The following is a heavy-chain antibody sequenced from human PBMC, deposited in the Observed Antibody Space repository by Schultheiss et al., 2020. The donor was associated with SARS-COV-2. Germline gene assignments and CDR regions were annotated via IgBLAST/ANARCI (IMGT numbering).Heavy chain of an antibody. D-gene: IGHD2-2*02. Sequence: GGSLRLSCAASGFSFRSYAMHWVRQAPGKGLEWVAVISYDGNNKYYADSVKGRVTISRDNSKNTLFLQMNSLRAADTAVYYCARALYGREFYYGMDVWGQGTTVTVSS. CDR2: ISYDGNNK. CDR1: GFSFRSYA. V-gene: IGHV3-30*01. J-gene: IGHJ6*02. CDR3: ARALYGREFYYGMDV.